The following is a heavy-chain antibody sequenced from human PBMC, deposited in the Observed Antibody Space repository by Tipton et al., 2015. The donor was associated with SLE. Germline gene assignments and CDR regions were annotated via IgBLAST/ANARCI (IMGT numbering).Heavy chain of an antibody. J-gene: IGHJ6*02. D-gene: IGHD2-21*01. Sequence: TLSLTCTVSGGSISSSSYYWGWIRQPPGKGLEWIGSIYYSGSTYYNPSLKSRVTISVDTSKNQFSLKLSSVTAADTAVYYCARDSWPLFPEDYYYGMDVWGQGTTVTVSS. CDR3: ARDSWPLFPEDYYYGMDV. CDR2: IYYSGST. CDR1: GGSISSSSYY. V-gene: IGHV4-39*07.